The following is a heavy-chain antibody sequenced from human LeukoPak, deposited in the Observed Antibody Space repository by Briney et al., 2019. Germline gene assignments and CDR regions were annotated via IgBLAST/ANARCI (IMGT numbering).Heavy chain of an antibody. V-gene: IGHV1-18*01. CDR2: ISAYNGNT. Sequence: GASVKVSCKASGYTFTSYGISWVRQAPGQGLEWMGWISAYNGNTNYAQKLQGRVTMTTDTSTSTAYMELRSLRSGDTAVYYCARARRIAAAGTLSYWGQGTLVTVSS. CDR3: ARARRIAAAGTLSY. CDR1: GYTFTSYG. J-gene: IGHJ4*02. D-gene: IGHD6-13*01.